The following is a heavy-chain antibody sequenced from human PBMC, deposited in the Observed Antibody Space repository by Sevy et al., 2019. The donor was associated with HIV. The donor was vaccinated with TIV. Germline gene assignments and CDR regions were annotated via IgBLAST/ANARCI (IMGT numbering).Heavy chain of an antibody. CDR1: GFDFSIYS. CDR3: AREGCTKPHDY. CDR2: FSFGGGKI. D-gene: IGHD2-8*01. Sequence: GGSLRLSCAASGFDFSIYSMSWVRQAPGKGLEWVSTFSFGGGKINYADSVKGRFTISRDNSKSSVYLQMDNMRVEDTAVYYCAREGCTKPHDYWGQGTLVTVSS. J-gene: IGHJ4*02. V-gene: IGHV3-23*01.